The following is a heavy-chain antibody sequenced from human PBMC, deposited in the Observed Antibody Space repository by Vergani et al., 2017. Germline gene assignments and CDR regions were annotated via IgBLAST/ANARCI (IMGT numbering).Heavy chain of an antibody. CDR1: GFTFSSYE. V-gene: IGHV3-48*03. CDR2: ISSSGSTI. D-gene: IGHD5-24*01. Sequence: EVQLVESGGGLVQPGGSLRLSCAASGFTFSSYEMNWVRQAPGKGLEWVSYISSSGSTIYYADSVKGRFTISRDNAKNSLNLQMNSLRAEDTAVYYCARVVEMALDWGQGTLVTVSS. J-gene: IGHJ4*02. CDR3: ARVVEMALD.